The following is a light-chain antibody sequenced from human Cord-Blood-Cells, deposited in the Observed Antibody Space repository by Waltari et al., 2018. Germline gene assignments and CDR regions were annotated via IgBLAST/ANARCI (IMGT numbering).Light chain of an antibody. CDR2: NAS. Sequence: DIQMTQSPSTLSASVADRVTITCRASQSISSWLAWYQQKPGKAPELLIYNASSLESGVPSRFSGSGAGTEFTLTISSLQADDFATYFCQQYNSYSYSFGQGTKLEI. CDR1: QSISSW. CDR3: QQYNSYSYS. J-gene: IGKJ2*03. V-gene: IGKV1-5*03.